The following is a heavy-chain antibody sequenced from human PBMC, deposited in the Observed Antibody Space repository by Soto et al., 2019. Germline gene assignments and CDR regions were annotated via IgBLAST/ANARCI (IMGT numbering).Heavy chain of an antibody. Sequence: GGSLRLSCAASGFTFSSYSMNWVRQAPGKGLEWVSYISSSSSTIYYADSVKGRFTISRDNAKNSLYLQMNSLRDEDTAVYYCARGAYYDSSGFVGYWGQGTLVTVSS. CDR3: ARGAYYDSSGFVGY. V-gene: IGHV3-48*02. CDR2: ISSSSSTI. CDR1: GFTFSSYS. J-gene: IGHJ4*02. D-gene: IGHD3-22*01.